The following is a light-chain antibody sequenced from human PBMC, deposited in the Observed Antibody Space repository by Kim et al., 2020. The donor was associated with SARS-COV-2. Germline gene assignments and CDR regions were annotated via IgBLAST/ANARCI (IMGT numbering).Light chain of an antibody. J-gene: IGKJ1*01. CDR1: QSISTSY. CDR2: TTS. Sequence: PGERATLSCRASQSISTSYLAWYQQKAGQAPRLIIYTTSSRATGIPDRFSGRGSGTDFTLTINTLEPEDFAVYYCQQYSPSPPWTFGQGTKVDIK. V-gene: IGKV3-20*01. CDR3: QQYSPSPPWT.